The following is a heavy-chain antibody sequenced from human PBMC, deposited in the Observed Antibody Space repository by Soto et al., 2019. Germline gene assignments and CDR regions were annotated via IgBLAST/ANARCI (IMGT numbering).Heavy chain of an antibody. CDR1: GYTFTSYG. J-gene: IGHJ6*03. V-gene: IGHV1-2*04. CDR3: ARDKSLGLGYYYMDV. CDR2: ISAYSGGT. D-gene: IGHD3-10*01. Sequence: ASVKVSCKASGYTFTSYGISWVRQAPGQGPEWMGWISAYSGGTNYAQKFQGWVTMTRDTSISTAYMELSRLRSDDTAVYYCARDKSLGLGYYYMDVWGKGTTVTVSS.